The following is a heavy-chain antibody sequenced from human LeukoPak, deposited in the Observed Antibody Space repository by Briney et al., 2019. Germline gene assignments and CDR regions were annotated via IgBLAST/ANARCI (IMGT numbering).Heavy chain of an antibody. J-gene: IGHJ4*02. Sequence: SEILSLTCTVSGGSINNYYWSWIRQPPGKGLEWIGYIYYSGSTNYNPSLKSRVTLSVDTSKSQFSLKLSSVTTADTAVYYCARGNNYFDYWGQGTLVTVSS. V-gene: IGHV4-59*01. D-gene: IGHD1/OR15-1a*01. CDR2: IYYSGST. CDR1: GGSINNYY. CDR3: ARGNNYFDY.